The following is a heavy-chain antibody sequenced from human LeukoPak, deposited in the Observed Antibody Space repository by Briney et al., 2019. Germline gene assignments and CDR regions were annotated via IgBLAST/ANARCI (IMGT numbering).Heavy chain of an antibody. CDR1: GFTFSSYA. D-gene: IGHD3-10*01. J-gene: IGHJ4*02. Sequence: PGGSLRLSCAASGFTFSSYAMSRVRQAPGKGLEWVSSISSTGNYIYYADSVKGRFTISRDNANNSLYLQMNSLRAEDTAVYYCAFGEGYKADYWGQGTLVTVSS. CDR3: AFGEGYKADY. CDR2: ISSTGNYI. V-gene: IGHV3-21*01.